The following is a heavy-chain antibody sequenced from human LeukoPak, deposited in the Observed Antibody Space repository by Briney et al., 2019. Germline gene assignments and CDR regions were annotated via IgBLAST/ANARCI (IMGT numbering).Heavy chain of an antibody. D-gene: IGHD1-20*01. CDR2: INPNSGGT. CDR3: ARDQYQRITGTWDP. CDR1: GYTFTGYY. Sequence: WASVKVSCKASGYTFTGYYMHWVRQAPGQGLEWMGWINPNSGGTNYAQKFQGRVTMTRDTSISTAYMELSRLRSDDTAVYYCARDQYQRITGTWDPWGQGTLVTVSS. V-gene: IGHV1-2*02. J-gene: IGHJ5*02.